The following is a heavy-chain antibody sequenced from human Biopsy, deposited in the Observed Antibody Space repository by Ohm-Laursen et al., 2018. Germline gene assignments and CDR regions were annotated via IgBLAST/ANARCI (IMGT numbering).Heavy chain of an antibody. CDR2: IKNEIDGGTT. D-gene: IGHD3-22*01. V-gene: IGHV3-15*01. J-gene: IGHJ3*02. Sequence: SLRLSCSASGFTFSHAWMSWVRQAPGKGLEWVGRIKNEIDGGTTDYAAPVKSRFTILRDDSKNMLFLQMDSLKTEDTAVYYCTHHYDASDDVFDIWGQRTVVTVSS. CDR1: GFTFSHAW. CDR3: THHYDASDDVFDI.